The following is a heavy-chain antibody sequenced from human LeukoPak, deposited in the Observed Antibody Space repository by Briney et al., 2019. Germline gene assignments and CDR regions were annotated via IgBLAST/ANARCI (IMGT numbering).Heavy chain of an antibody. V-gene: IGHV4-34*01. CDR2: INHSGST. CDR3: ARQARYGSGSYYKISLYYYMDV. J-gene: IGHJ6*03. Sequence: SETVSLTCAVYGGSFSGYYWSWIRQPPGKGLEWIGEINHSGSTNYNPSLKSRVTISVDTSKNQFSLKLSSVTAADTAVYYCARQARYGSGSYYKISLYYYMDVWGKGTTVTISS. D-gene: IGHD3-10*01. CDR1: GGSFSGYY.